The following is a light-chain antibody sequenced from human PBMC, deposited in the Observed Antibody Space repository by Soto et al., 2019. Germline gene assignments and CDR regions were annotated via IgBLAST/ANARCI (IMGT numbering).Light chain of an antibody. CDR2: EGS. J-gene: IGLJ2*01. CDR1: SSDVGSYKF. Sequence: QSALTQPVSVSGSPGQSITISCTGASSDVGSYKFVSWYQQHPVKAPKLMIYEGSKRPSGVSNRLSGSKSGNTASLTISGLKAEDEADYYCCSYAGRSTLVFGGGTKLTVL. V-gene: IGLV2-23*01. CDR3: CSYAGRSTLV.